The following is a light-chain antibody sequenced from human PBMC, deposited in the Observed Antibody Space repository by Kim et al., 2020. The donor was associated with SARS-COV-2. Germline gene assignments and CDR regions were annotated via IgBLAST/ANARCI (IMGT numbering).Light chain of an antibody. CDR2: KAS. CDR3: QQYNSYWT. Sequence: DIQMTQSPSTLSASVGDRVTITCRASQSISTWLAWYQQKPGKAPKLLIYKASNLESGVPSRFSGSGSETEFTLTISSLQPDDFATYYCQQYNSYWTFGQGTKLEIK. J-gene: IGKJ1*01. CDR1: QSISTW. V-gene: IGKV1-5*03.